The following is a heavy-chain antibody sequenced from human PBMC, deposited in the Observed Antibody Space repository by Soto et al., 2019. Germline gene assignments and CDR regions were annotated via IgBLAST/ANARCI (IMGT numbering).Heavy chain of an antibody. CDR1: GGTFSSYA. V-gene: IGHV1-69*13. CDR2: IIPIFGTA. Sequence: VASVKVSCKASGGTFSSYAISWVRQAPGQGLEWMGGIIPIFGTANYAQKFQGRVTITADESTSTAYMELSSLRSEDTAVYYCARAPVGYSSSWYLDYWGQGTLVTVSS. J-gene: IGHJ4*02. D-gene: IGHD6-13*01. CDR3: ARAPVGYSSSWYLDY.